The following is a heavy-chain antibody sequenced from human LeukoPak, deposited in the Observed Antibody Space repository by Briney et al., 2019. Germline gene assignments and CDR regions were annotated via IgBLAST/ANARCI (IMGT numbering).Heavy chain of an antibody. Sequence: GGSLRLSCAASGFTFSSYAMHWVRQAPGKGLEYVSAISSNGGSTYYANSVKGRFTISRDNSKNTLYLQMGSLRAEDMAVYYCAKGGYYDRSEDAFDIWGQGTMVTVSS. CDR3: AKGGYYDRSEDAFDI. V-gene: IGHV3-64*01. J-gene: IGHJ3*02. CDR2: ISSNGGST. CDR1: GFTFSSYA. D-gene: IGHD3-22*01.